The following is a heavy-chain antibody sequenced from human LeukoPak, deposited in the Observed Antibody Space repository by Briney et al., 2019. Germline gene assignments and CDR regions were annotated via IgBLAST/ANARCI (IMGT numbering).Heavy chain of an antibody. CDR1: GGTFSSYA. CDR3: ARDLDKAASSLYY. D-gene: IGHD2-15*01. J-gene: IGHJ4*02. Sequence: ASVKVSCKASGGTFSSYAISWVRQAPGQGLEWMGRIIPILAIANYAQKFQGRVTITADKSTSTAYMELSSLRPEDTAVYYCARDLDKAASSLYYWGQGTLVTVSS. V-gene: IGHV1-69*04. CDR2: IIPILAIA.